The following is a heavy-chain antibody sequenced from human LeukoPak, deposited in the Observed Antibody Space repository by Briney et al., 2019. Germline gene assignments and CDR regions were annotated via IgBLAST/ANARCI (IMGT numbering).Heavy chain of an antibody. CDR3: AKGHSHTAMYF. CDR1: GFTFSSYG. V-gene: IGHV3-30*18. CDR2: ISYDGSNK. J-gene: IGHJ4*02. Sequence: GGSLRLSCAASGFTFSSYGMHWVRQAPGKGLEWVAVISYDGSNKYYADSVKGRFTISRDNSKNTLYLQMNSLRAEDTAVYYCAKGHSHTAMYFWGQGTLVTVSS. D-gene: IGHD5-18*01.